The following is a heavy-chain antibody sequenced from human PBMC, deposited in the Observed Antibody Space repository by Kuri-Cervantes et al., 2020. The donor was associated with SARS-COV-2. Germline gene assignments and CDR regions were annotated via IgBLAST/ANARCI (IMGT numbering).Heavy chain of an antibody. Sequence: LRLSCTVSGGSISSGSYYWSWIRQPAGKGLEWIGYIYTSGSTNYNPSLKSRVTMSVGTSKNQFSLKLSSVTAADTAVYYCARLGEGDDYDFWSGYYEGGYFDYWGQGTLVTVSS. CDR1: GGSISSGSYY. V-gene: IGHV4-61*09. J-gene: IGHJ4*02. D-gene: IGHD3-3*01. CDR3: ARLGEGDDYDFWSGYYEGGYFDY. CDR2: IYTSGST.